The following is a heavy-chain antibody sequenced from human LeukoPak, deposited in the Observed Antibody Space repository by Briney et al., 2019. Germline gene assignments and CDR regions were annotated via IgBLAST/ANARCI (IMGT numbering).Heavy chain of an antibody. CDR2: INPSGGST. D-gene: IGHD2-2*01. CDR3: ARGDCSSTSCYAFDI. CDR1: GYTFTDYY. J-gene: IGHJ3*02. V-gene: IGHV1-46*01. Sequence: GASVKVSCKASGYTFTDYYMHWVRQAPGQGLEWMGIINPSGGSTSYAQKFQGRVTMTRDTSTSTVYMELSSLRSEDTAVYYCARGDCSSTSCYAFDIWGQGTMVTVSS.